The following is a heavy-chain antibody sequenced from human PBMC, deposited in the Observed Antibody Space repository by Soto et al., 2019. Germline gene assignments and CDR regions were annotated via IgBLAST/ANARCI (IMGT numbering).Heavy chain of an antibody. CDR1: GDSVSSNSVA. CDR2: TYYRSKWYN. CDR3: ARGRFNAFGI. J-gene: IGHJ3*02. Sequence: QVQLQQSGPGLVKPSQTLSLTCAISGDSVSSNSVAWNWIRQSPSRGLEWLGRTYYRSKWYNDYGGTVKGRITIHPDTSKNQFSLQLNSVTPEDTAVYYCARGRFNAFGIWGQGTMVTVSS. D-gene: IGHD3-3*01. V-gene: IGHV6-1*01.